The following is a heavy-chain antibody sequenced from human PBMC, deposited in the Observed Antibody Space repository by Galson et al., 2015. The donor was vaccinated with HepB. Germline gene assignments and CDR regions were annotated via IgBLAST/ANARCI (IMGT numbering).Heavy chain of an antibody. CDR2: ISGSTIYT. CDR1: GFIFSDYY. Sequence: SLRLSCAASGFIFSDYYMSWIRQAPGKGLEWISYISGSTIYTNYAGSVKGRYTISRDNANNSLYQHLNSVTAEDTAVYYCARVADADYGDHTCFDYWGQGTMVTVSS. J-gene: IGHJ4*01. V-gene: IGHV3-11*06. D-gene: IGHD4-17*01. CDR3: ARVADADYGDHTCFDY.